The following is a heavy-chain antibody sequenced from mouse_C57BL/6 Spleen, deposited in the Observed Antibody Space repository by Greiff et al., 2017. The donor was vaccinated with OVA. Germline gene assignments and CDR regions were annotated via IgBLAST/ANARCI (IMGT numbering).Heavy chain of an antibody. V-gene: IGHV1-81*01. D-gene: IGHD2-4*01. CDR2: IYPRSGNT. CDR1: GYTFTSYG. Sequence: VQLQQSGAELARPGASVKLSCKASGYTFTSYGISWVKQRTGQGLEWIGEIYPRSGNTYYNEKFKGKATLTAEKSSSTAYMELRSLTSEDSAVYFCARSQLRREDYYAMDYWGQGTSVTVSS. J-gene: IGHJ4*01. CDR3: ARSQLRREDYYAMDY.